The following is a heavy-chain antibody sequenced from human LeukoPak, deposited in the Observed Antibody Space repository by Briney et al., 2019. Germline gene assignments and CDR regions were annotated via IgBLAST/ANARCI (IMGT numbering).Heavy chain of an antibody. CDR2: IPYDGSNK. J-gene: IGHJ4*02. Sequence: GGSLRLSCAASGFTFSSYAMHWVRQAPGKGLEWVAVIPYDGSNKYYADSVKGRFTISRDNAKNSLYLQMNSLRAEDTAVYYCARDGITIALGGQGTLVTVSS. D-gene: IGHD3-3*01. CDR3: ARDGITIAL. V-gene: IGHV3-30-3*01. CDR1: GFTFSSYA.